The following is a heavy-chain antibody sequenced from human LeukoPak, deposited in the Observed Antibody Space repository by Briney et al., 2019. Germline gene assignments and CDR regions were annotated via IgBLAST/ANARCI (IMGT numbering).Heavy chain of an antibody. Sequence: ASVKVSCKASGYTFTNYDINWVRQAPGQGLEWMGWMNPNSGTTGYAQKFQGRVTITRNTSKRTAYMELSSLRSEDTAVYYCARSSGYASDYWGQGTLVTVSS. J-gene: IGHJ4*02. CDR1: GYTFTNYD. V-gene: IGHV1-8*03. D-gene: IGHD5-12*01. CDR2: MNPNSGTT. CDR3: ARSSGYASDY.